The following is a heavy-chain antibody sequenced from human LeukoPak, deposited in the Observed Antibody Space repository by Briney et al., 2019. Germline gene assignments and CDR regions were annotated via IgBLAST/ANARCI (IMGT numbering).Heavy chain of an antibody. CDR1: GFTFRSYW. CDR2: INQDVSQI. V-gene: IGHV3-7*01. Sequence: GGSLRLSCAASGFTFRSYWMSWVRLAPGKGLEWVATINQDVSQIKYVDSVKGRFTISRDNAKNSLYLQMNSLRAEDTAVYYCAKLGYNSWDFDYWGQGTLVTVSS. CDR3: AKLGYNSWDFDY. D-gene: IGHD6-13*01. J-gene: IGHJ4*02.